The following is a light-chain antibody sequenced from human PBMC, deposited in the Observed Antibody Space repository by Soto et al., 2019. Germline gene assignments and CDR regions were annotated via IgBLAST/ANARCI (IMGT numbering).Light chain of an antibody. CDR3: QQYVTSPGT. Sequence: EIVLTQSPGTLSLSPGERATLSCRASQSVSGSYLAWYQQKPGQGPKLLIYHASSRATGIPDRFSGSGSGTDLTLTISRLEPEDFAVYYCQQYVTSPGTFGQGTKVEIK. J-gene: IGKJ1*01. CDR1: QSVSGSY. V-gene: IGKV3-20*01. CDR2: HAS.